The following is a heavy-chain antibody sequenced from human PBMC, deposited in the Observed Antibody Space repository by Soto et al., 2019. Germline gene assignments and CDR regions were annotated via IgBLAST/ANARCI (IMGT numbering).Heavy chain of an antibody. CDR2: ISSSSSST. V-gene: IGHV3-11*06. CDR1: GFIFRDFY. CDR3: ARDSGGGSIFGGDYGMDV. J-gene: IGHJ6*02. Sequence: QVQLLESGGGLAKPGGSLRLSCAASGFIFRDFYMSWIRQVPGKGLEWLSKISSSSSSTDYADSVKGRFTISRDNAKNPLYLQRSSLSAEDTAVYYWARDSGGGSIFGGDYGMDVWGQGTTVTVSS. D-gene: IGHD2-15*01.